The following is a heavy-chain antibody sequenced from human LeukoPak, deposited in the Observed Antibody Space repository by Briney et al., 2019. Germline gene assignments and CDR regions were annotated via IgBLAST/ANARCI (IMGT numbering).Heavy chain of an antibody. V-gene: IGHV3-66*01. Sequence: PGGSLRLSCAASGFTFSSYAMSWVRQAPGKGLEWVSVIYSGGSTYYADSVKGRFTISRDNSKNTLYLQMNSLRAEDTAVYHCAARSRGGWSGLGYWGQGTLVTVSS. J-gene: IGHJ4*02. CDR1: GFTFSSYA. CDR3: AARSRGGWSGLGY. D-gene: IGHD6-19*01. CDR2: IYSGGST.